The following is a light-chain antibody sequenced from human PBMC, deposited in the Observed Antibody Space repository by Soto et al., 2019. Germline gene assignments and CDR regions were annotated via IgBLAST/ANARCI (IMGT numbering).Light chain of an antibody. V-gene: IGKV1-27*01. J-gene: IGKJ4*01. CDR1: PGISND. Sequence: DVQMTQAPSSLSASVGDRVTITCRASPGISNDLAWYQQKPGKGPKLLIYAASILQSGVPSRFSGSGSGTDFTLTISSLQPEDVATYYCQKYNSAPRTFGGGTKGEIK. CDR2: AAS. CDR3: QKYNSAPRT.